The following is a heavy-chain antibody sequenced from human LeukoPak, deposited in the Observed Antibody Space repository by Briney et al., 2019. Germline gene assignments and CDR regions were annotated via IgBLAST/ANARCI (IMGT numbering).Heavy chain of an antibody. V-gene: IGHV7-4-1*02. D-gene: IGHD6-13*01. CDR2: INTNTGNP. CDR3: ARDRHSSSWYTYNWFDP. CDR1: GYTFTSYA. Sequence: ASVKVSCKASGYTFTSYAMNWVRQAPGQGLEWMGWINTNTGNPTYAQGFTGRFVFSLDTSVSTAYLQISSLKAEDTAVYYCARDRHSSSWYTYNWFDPWGQGTLVTVSS. J-gene: IGHJ5*02.